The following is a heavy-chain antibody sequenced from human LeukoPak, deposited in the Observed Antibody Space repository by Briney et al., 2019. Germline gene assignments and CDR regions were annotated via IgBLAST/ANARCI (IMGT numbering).Heavy chain of an antibody. CDR3: ARQYSYGSQYYFDY. CDR2: IYHSGST. J-gene: IGHJ4*02. Sequence: SQTLSLTCAVSGGSISSGGYSWSWIRQPPGKGLEWIGYIYHSGSTYYNPSLKSRVTISVDRSKNQFSPKLSSVTAADTAVYYCARQYSYGSQYYFDYWGQGTLVTVSS. CDR1: GGSISSGGYS. D-gene: IGHD5-18*01. V-gene: IGHV4-30-2*01.